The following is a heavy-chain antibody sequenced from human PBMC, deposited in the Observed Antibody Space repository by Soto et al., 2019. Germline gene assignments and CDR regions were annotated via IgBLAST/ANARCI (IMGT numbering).Heavy chain of an antibody. CDR1: GFTFSSYG. V-gene: IGHV3-30*18. CDR2: ISYDGSKK. Sequence: QPGGSLRLSCAASGFTFSSYGMHWVRQAPGKGLEWVAVISYDGSKKYYADSVKGRFTISRDNSKNTLYLQMNSLRAEDTAVYSCAKAEIGYCSSTSCPATSDVWGQGTTVTVSS. CDR3: AKAEIGYCSSTSCPATSDV. D-gene: IGHD2-2*01. J-gene: IGHJ6*02.